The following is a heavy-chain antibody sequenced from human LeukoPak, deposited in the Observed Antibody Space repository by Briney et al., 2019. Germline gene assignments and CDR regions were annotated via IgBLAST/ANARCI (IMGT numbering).Heavy chain of an antibody. J-gene: IGHJ4*02. CDR2: FDPEDGET. Sequence: ASVKVSCKASGYTFTGYYMHWVRQAPGKGLEWMGGFDPEDGETIYAQKFQGRVTMTEDTSTDTAYMELSSLRSEDTAVYYCATESTTGTTNWGQGTLVTVSS. V-gene: IGHV1-24*01. D-gene: IGHD1-1*01. CDR3: ATESTTGTTN. CDR1: GYTFTGYY.